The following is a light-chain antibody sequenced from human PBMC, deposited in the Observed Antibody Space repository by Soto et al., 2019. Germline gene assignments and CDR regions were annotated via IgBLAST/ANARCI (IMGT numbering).Light chain of an antibody. Sequence: DIQMTQSPSTLSGSVGDRVTITCRASQTLSSWLAWYQQKPGKAPKLLIYKASTLKSGVPSRFSGSGSGTEFTLTISSLQPDDFATYYCQHNNSYSEAFGQGTKVEI. CDR3: QHNNSYSEA. V-gene: IGKV1-5*03. J-gene: IGKJ1*01. CDR2: KAS. CDR1: QTLSSW.